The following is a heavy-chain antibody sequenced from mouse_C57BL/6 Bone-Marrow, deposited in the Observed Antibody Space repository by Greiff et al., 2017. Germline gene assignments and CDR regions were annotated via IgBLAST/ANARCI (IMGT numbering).Heavy chain of an antibody. J-gene: IGHJ2*01. CDR1: GFTFSSYT. CDR2: ISGGGGNT. Sequence: EVQGVESGGGLVKPGGSLKLSCAASGFTFSSYTMSWVRQTPEKRLEWVATISGGGGNTYYPDSVKGRFTISRDNAKNTLYLQMSSLRSEDTALYYCARHDGYFYFDYWGQGTTLTVSP. D-gene: IGHD2-3*01. V-gene: IGHV5-9*01. CDR3: ARHDGYFYFDY.